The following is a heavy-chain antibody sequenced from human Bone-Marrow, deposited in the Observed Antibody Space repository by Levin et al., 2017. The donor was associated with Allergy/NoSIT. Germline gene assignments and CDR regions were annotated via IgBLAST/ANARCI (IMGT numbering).Heavy chain of an antibody. J-gene: IGHJ4*02. CDR3: ARDKHSSGYSPDFDY. D-gene: IGHD3-22*01. Sequence: ASVKVSCKASGYTFNTYGISWVRQAPGQGLEWMGWINTFNGHTDRAQNYVGRLTLTTDTSASTAYFELRSLRSDDTAMYYCARDKHSSGYSPDFDYWGQGTLVTVSS. V-gene: IGHV1-18*01. CDR1: GYTFNTYG. CDR2: INTFNGHT.